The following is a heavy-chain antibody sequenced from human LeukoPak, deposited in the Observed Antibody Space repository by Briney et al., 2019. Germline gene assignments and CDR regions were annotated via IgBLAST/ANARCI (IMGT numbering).Heavy chain of an antibody. V-gene: IGHV3-66*04. CDR2: IYSGGST. CDR3: ARHSGPGSYNWFDP. J-gene: IGHJ5*02. CDR1: GFTFSNAW. D-gene: IGHD3-10*01. Sequence: GGSLRLSCAASGFTFSNAWMSWVRQAPGKGLEWVSVIYSGGSTYYADSVKGRFTISRDTSKNTLYPQMNSLRAEDTAVYYCARHSGPGSYNWFDPWGQGTLVTVSS.